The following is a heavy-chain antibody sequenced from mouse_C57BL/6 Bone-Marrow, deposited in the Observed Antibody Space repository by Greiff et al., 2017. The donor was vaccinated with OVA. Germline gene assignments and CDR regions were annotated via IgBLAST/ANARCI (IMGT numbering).Heavy chain of an antibody. V-gene: IGHV1-69*01. CDR1: GYTFTSYW. CDR2: IDPSDSYT. Sequence: VQLQQPGAELVMPGASVKLSCKASGYTFTSYWMHWVKQRPGQGLEWIGEIDPSDSYTNYNQKFKGKSTLTVDTSSSTAYMQLSSLTSEDSAVYYCARRGRTTVVATDYAMDYWGQGTSVTVSS. D-gene: IGHD1-1*01. CDR3: ARRGRTTVVATDYAMDY. J-gene: IGHJ4*01.